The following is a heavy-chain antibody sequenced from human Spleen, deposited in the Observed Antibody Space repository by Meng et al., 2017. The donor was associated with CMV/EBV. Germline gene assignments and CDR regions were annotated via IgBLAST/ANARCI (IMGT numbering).Heavy chain of an antibody. Sequence: GGSLRLSCAASGFTFDDYAMHWVRQAPGKGLEWVSGISWNSGHIAYADSVKGRFTISRGSAKKSLYLQMSSLRVEDTALYYCAKDMRESTVVGSVGMLRTGYNGMDVWGQGTTVTVSS. CDR2: ISWNSGHI. V-gene: IGHV3-9*01. D-gene: IGHD2-21*01. CDR3: AKDMRESTVVGSVGMLRTGYNGMDV. CDR1: GFTFDDYA. J-gene: IGHJ6*02.